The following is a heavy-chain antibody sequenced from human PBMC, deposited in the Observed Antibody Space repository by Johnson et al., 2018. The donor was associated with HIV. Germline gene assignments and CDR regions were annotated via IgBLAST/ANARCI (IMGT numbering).Heavy chain of an antibody. CDR1: GFTVSSNY. Sequence: VQLVESGGGVVQPAWSPRLSCAASGFTVSSNYMSWVRQAPGKGLEWVSVIYSGGSTYYADSVKGRFTISRDNSKNTLYLQMNSLRAEDTAVYYCAREAYCSGGSCYDAFDIWGQGTMVTVSS. V-gene: IGHV3-66*01. D-gene: IGHD2-15*01. CDR2: IYSGGST. J-gene: IGHJ3*02. CDR3: AREAYCSGGSCYDAFDI.